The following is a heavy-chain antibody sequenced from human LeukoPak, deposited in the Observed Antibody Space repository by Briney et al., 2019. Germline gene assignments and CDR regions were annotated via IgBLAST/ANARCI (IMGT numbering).Heavy chain of an antibody. CDR2: ISTSGSSA. CDR3: ARFALKTPPTD. V-gene: IGHV3-48*01. CDR1: GFTFSGYS. Sequence: GGSLRLSCAGSGFTFSGYSMHWVRQAPGKGLEWVAYISTSGSSAYYTDSVQGRFTISRDNAKNSLFLQMNSLRAEDTAVYYCARFALKTPPTDWGQGTLVTVSS. J-gene: IGHJ4*02.